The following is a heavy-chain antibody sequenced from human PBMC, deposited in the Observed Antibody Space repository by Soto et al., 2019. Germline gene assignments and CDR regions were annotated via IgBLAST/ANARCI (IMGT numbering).Heavy chain of an antibody. J-gene: IGHJ5*02. Sequence: QLQLQESGPGLVKPSETLSLTCTVSGGSISSSRYYWGWVRQPPGKGLEWIGSIYYNGFTFYNPSLNSRATISVDTSRNQFSLNLNSVTTADTAVYFCARKDDFWSGSGSFDPWGQGTLVTVSS. CDR3: ARKDDFWSGSGSFDP. CDR2: IYYNGFT. D-gene: IGHD3-3*01. CDR1: GGSISSSRYY. V-gene: IGHV4-39*01.